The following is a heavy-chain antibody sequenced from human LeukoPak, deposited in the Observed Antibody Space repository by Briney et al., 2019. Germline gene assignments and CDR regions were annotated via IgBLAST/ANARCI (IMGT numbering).Heavy chain of an antibody. CDR3: ARHPIAYYFDY. Sequence: SETLSLTCTVSGGPISSYYWSWIRQPPGKGLEWIGSIYYSGSTYYNPSLKSRVSISVDTSKNQFSLKLSSVTAADTAVYYCARHPIAYYFDYWGQGTLVTVSS. CDR1: GGPISSYY. V-gene: IGHV4-39*01. J-gene: IGHJ4*02. D-gene: IGHD3-16*02. CDR2: IYYSGST.